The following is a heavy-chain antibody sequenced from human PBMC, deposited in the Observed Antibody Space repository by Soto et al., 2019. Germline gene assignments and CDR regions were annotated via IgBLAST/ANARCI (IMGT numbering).Heavy chain of an antibody. J-gene: IGHJ6*03. V-gene: IGHV3-21*01. CDR3: AGTSSLQWYYMDV. Sequence: PGGPLRLSCAAGGFTFSSYSMNWVSQAPGKGLEWVSSISSSSSYIYYADSVKGRFTISRDNAKNSLYLQMNSLRAEDTAVYYCAGTSSLQWYYMDVWDKGTTVTVSS. D-gene: IGHD1-7*01. CDR1: GFTFSSYS. CDR2: ISSSSSYI.